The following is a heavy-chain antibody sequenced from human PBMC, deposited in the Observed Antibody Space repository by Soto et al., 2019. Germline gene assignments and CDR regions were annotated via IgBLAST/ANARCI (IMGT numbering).Heavy chain of an antibody. CDR1: GDSISSYY. Sequence: SETLSLTCAVSGDSISSYYWTWIRQPPGKGLEWIGYIYHSGSTNYSPSLKSRLTISIDTSRNQFSLSLASVTAEDTAVYYCERAFAGTGAYWYFGLWGRGPLVPVSS. CDR2: IYHSGST. CDR3: ERAFAGTGAYWYFGL. J-gene: IGHJ2*01. V-gene: IGHV4-59*01. D-gene: IGHD2-8*02.